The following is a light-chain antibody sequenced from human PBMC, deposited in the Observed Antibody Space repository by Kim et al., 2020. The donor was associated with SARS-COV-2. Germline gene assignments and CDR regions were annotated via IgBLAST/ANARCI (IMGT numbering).Light chain of an antibody. J-gene: IGKJ2*01. CDR3: HQFNSYPYT. Sequence: DIQLTQSPSFLSASVGDRVTITCRASQGISSYSAWYQQKPGKAPKLLIHGASTLQSGVPSRFSGSGSGTEFTLTISSLQPEDFAIYYCHQFNSYPYTFGQGTKLEI. CDR1: QGISSY. CDR2: GAS. V-gene: IGKV1-9*01.